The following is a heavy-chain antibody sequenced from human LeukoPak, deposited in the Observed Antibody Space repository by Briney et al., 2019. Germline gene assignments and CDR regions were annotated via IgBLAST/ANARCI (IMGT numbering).Heavy chain of an antibody. J-gene: IGHJ6*04. CDR3: ARTTYYYDSSGPGGLDV. D-gene: IGHD3-22*01. CDR2: ISGSGGST. Sequence: GGSLRLSCAASGFTFSSYAMSWVRQAPGKGLEWVSAISGSGGSTYYADSVKGRFTISRDNSKNTLYLQMNSLRAEDTAVYYCARTTYYYDSSGPGGLDVWGKGTTVTVSS. V-gene: IGHV3-23*01. CDR1: GFTFSSYA.